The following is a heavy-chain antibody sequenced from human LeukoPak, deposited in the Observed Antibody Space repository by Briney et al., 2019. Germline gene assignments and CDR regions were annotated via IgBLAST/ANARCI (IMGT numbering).Heavy chain of an antibody. J-gene: IGHJ4*02. Sequence: KPSETLSLTCAVYGVSFSGYYWSWIRQPPGKGLEWFGEINHSGSTNYNPSLKSRVTISVDTSKKQFSLKLSSVTAADTAVYYCARGRGHIYYGSGSYYSLNYWGQGTLVTVSS. CDR2: INHSGST. D-gene: IGHD3-10*01. CDR1: GVSFSGYY. CDR3: ARGRGHIYYGSGSYYSLNY. V-gene: IGHV4-34*01.